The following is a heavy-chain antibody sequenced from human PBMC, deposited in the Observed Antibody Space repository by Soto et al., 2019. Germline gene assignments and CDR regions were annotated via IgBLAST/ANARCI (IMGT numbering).Heavy chain of an antibody. V-gene: IGHV3-48*03. J-gene: IGHJ5*02. CDR1: GFTFSSYE. Sequence: EVQLVESGGGLVQPGGSLRLSCAASGFTFSSYEMNWVRQAPGKGLEWVSYISSSGSTIYYADSVKGRFTISRDNAKNSLYLQMNSLRAEDTAVYYCARGVRPPFTRRRGLVPPPWFDPWGQGTLVTVSS. D-gene: IGHD2-2*01. CDR3: ARGVRPPFTRRRGLVPPPWFDP. CDR2: ISSSGSTI.